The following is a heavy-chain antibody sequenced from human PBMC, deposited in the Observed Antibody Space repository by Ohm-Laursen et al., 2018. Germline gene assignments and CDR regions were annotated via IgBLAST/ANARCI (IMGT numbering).Heavy chain of an antibody. Sequence: SLRLSCAAPGFNFNNYGMHWVRQVPGKGPEWLSFISYDGSNEYFADSVKGRFTISRDNSKNTLYLQLNRPTLEDTAVYHCVKPHDYGGMGYFEYWGQGTLVTVSS. J-gene: IGHJ4*02. D-gene: IGHD4-23*01. CDR2: ISYDGSNE. CDR1: GFNFNNYG. V-gene: IGHV3-30*18. CDR3: VKPHDYGGMGYFEY.